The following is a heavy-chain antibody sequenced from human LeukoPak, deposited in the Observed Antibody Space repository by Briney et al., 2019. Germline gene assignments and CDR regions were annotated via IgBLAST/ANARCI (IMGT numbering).Heavy chain of an antibody. V-gene: IGHV1-2*02. Sequence: ASVKVSCKASGYTFTGYYMHWVRQAPGQGLEWMGWINPNSGGTNYAQKFQGRVTMTRDTSISTAYMELSRLRSDDTAVYYCARDHRYYDYVWGSYRSDYWGQGTLSPSPQ. D-gene: IGHD3-16*02. J-gene: IGHJ4*02. CDR1: GYTFTGYY. CDR3: ARDHRYYDYVWGSYRSDY. CDR2: INPNSGGT.